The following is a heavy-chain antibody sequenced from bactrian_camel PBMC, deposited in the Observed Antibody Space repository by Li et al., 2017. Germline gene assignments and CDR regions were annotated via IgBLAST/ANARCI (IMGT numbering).Heavy chain of an antibody. J-gene: IGHJ6*01. CDR2: MTGLGTTI. Sequence: DVQLVESGGGLVQPGGSLKLSCAASGFHFETSAMRWIRQAPGQGVEWIAGMTGLGTTIVYADSVKGRLTISVDGAGNTLFLQMNGLQPEDTALYVCAADTPLCVDEFGRVVSGLDDLGYWGKGTQVTVS. CDR1: GFHFETSA. V-gene: IGHV3S36*01. D-gene: IGHD3*01. CDR3: AADTPLCVDEFGRVVSGLDDLGY.